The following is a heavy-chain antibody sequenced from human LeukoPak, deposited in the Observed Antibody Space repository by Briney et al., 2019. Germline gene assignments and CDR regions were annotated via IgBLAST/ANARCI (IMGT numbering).Heavy chain of an antibody. CDR1: GGSISSSCYY. J-gene: IGHJ5*02. V-gene: IGHV4-39*01. CDR3: ARLRRNYYGSGSYSSWFDP. CDR2: IYYSGST. Sequence: SETLSLTCTVSGGSISSSCYYWGWIRQPPGKGLEWIGNIYYSGSTYYNPSLKSRVTISADTSKNQLSLKLSSVTAADTAVYYCARLRRNYYGSGSYSSWFDPWGQGTLVTVPS. D-gene: IGHD3-10*01.